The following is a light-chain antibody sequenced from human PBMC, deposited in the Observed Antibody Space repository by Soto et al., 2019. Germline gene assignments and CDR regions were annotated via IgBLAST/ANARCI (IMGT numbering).Light chain of an antibody. J-gene: IGLJ1*01. V-gene: IGLV2-23*02. CDR2: EVS. Sequence: QSALTQPASVSGSPGQSITISCTGTSSVVGSYNLVSWYQQHPGKATKLMIYEVSKRPSGVSNRFSGSKSGNTASLTISGLQAEDEADYYCCSYAGSSTLVFGTGTKVTVL. CDR3: CSYAGSSTLV. CDR1: SSVVGSYNL.